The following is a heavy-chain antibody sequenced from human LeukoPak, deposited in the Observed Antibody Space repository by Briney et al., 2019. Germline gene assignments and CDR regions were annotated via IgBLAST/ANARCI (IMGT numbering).Heavy chain of an antibody. D-gene: IGHD5-18*01. CDR1: GFTFSSYW. CDR3: ARFSSYGFDAFDI. J-gene: IGHJ3*02. V-gene: IGHV3-7*01. Sequence: GGSLRLSCAASGFTFSSYWMSWVRQAPGKGLEWVDNIKQDGSEKYYVDSVKGRFTISRDNAKNSLYLQMNSLRAEDTAVYYCARFSSYGFDAFDIWGQGTMVTVSS. CDR2: IKQDGSEK.